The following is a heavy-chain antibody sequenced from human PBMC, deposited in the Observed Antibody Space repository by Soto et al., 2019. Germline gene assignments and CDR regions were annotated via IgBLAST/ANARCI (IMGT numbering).Heavy chain of an antibody. Sequence: GGSLRLSCAASGFTVSSNYMSWVRQAPGKGLEWVSVIYSGGSTYYADSVKGRFTISRHNSKNTLYLQMNSLRAEDTAVYYCARGITCSSTSCPEAYYYYYYMDVWGKGTTVTVSS. CDR3: ARGITCSSTSCPEAYYYYYYMDV. V-gene: IGHV3-53*04. J-gene: IGHJ6*03. CDR2: IYSGGST. D-gene: IGHD2-2*01. CDR1: GFTVSSNY.